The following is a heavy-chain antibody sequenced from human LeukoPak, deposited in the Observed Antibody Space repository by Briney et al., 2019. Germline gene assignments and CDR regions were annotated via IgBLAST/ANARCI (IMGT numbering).Heavy chain of an antibody. V-gene: IGHV1-46*01. D-gene: IGHD6-13*01. CDR1: GYTFTSYY. J-gene: IGHJ4*02. CDR3: ASGGYTSSWYVVDY. Sequence: GASVKVSCKASGYTFTSYYIHWVRQAPGQGLEWMGVINPSGGSTTYAQNFQGRVTMTRDTSTTTVYMEVSSLRPEDTAVYYCASGGYTSSWYVVDYWGQGTLVTVSS. CDR2: INPSGGST.